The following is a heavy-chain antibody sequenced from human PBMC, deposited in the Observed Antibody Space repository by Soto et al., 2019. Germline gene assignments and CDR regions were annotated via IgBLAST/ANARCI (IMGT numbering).Heavy chain of an antibody. D-gene: IGHD6-19*01. CDR1: GYTFTGYY. CDR3: ARDPVGGSGWTFDY. V-gene: IGHV1-2*02. Sequence: ASVKVSCKASGYTFTGYYMHWVRQAPGQGLEWMGWINPNSGGTNYAQKFQGRVTITRDTSASTAYMELSSLRSEDTAVYYCARDPVGGSGWTFDYWGQGTLVTVSS. J-gene: IGHJ4*02. CDR2: INPNSGGT.